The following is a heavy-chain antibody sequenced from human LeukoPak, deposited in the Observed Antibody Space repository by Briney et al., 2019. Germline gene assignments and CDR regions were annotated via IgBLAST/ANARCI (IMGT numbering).Heavy chain of an antibody. Sequence: PGGSLRLSCAAAGFTFSTYGMTRVRQAPGKGLEWIGEINHSGSTNYNPSLKSRVTISVDTSKNQFSLKLSSVTAADTAVYYCARRFGFGSYYYYYMDVWGKGATVTVSS. J-gene: IGHJ6*03. V-gene: IGHV4-34*01. CDR2: INHSGST. CDR3: ARRFGFGSYYYYYMDV. D-gene: IGHD3-10*01. CDR1: GFTFSTYG.